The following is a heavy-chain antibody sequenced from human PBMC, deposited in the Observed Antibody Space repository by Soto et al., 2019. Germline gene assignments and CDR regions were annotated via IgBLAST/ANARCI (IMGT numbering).Heavy chain of an antibody. J-gene: IGHJ4*02. V-gene: IGHV5-51*01. CDR1: GYTFTSNW. D-gene: IGHD3-10*01. Sequence: PGESLKISCKGSGYTFTSNWIAWVRQMPGKGLERMGIIYPGDSDIRYSPSFEGQVTISADKSISTAYLQWSSLKASDTAVYFCARLQFYDGFRISDYWGQETLVTVSS. CDR2: IYPGDSDI. CDR3: ARLQFYDGFRISDY.